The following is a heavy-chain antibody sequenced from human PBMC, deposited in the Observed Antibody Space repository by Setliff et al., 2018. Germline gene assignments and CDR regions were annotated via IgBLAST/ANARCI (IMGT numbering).Heavy chain of an antibody. J-gene: IGHJ5*02. CDR2: INQGGSDQ. V-gene: IGHV3-7*01. D-gene: IGHD3-3*01. Sequence: QPGGSLRLSCSASGFTFSSPWMAWVRQAPGKGLEWVANINQGGSDQFYVESVKGRFTISRDNAKNSLYLQMNSLRVEDTAVYYCARDVFDFRTGQAGPWGQGTLVTVSS. CDR3: ARDVFDFRTGQAGP. CDR1: GFTFSSPW.